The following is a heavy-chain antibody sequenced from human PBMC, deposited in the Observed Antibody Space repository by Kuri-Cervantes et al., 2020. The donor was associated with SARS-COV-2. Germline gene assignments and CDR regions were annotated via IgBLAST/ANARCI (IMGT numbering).Heavy chain of an antibody. Sequence: GESLKISCAASGFTFSSYSMNWVRQAPGKGLEWVSYISSSSSTIYYADSVKGRFTISRDNAKNSLYLQMTSLRAEDTAVYYCARTTYGDYYWYGMDVWGQGTTVTVSS. CDR2: ISSSSSTI. CDR1: GFTFSSYS. CDR3: ARTTYGDYYWYGMDV. J-gene: IGHJ6*02. V-gene: IGHV3-48*04. D-gene: IGHD4-17*01.